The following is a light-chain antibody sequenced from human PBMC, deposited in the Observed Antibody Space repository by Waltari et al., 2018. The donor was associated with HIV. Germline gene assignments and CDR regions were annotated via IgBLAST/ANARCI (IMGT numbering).Light chain of an antibody. J-gene: IGLJ2*01. CDR2: EVT. CDR1: KSDIGYYNY. CDR3: SSYTTSGIVV. V-gene: IGLV2-14*01. Sequence: HSALAQPASVSGSPGQSVIISCTGSKSDIGYYNYVSWYQHQSGRAPKALIYEVTSRPSGISSRFSGSKSGNTAFLTISGLQIDDEVDYFCSSYTTSGIVVFGGGTKVTVL.